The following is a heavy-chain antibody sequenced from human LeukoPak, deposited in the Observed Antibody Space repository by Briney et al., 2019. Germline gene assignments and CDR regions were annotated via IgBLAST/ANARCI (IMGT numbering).Heavy chain of an antibody. CDR2: IYSGGST. CDR1: GFTVSSNY. J-gene: IGHJ4*02. D-gene: IGHD1-26*01. V-gene: IGHV3-53*01. Sequence: GGALRLSCAASGFTVSSNYMTWVRQAPGKGLEWVSVIYSGGSTYYADSVKGRFTIFRDNSKNTLYLQMNSLRAEDTAVYYCARDRSGSYDYWGQGTLVTVSS. CDR3: ARDRSGSYDY.